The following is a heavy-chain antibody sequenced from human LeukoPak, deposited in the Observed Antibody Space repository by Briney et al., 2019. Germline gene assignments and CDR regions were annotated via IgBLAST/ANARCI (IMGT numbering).Heavy chain of an antibody. CDR1: GFTFSNYA. CDR3: AKEIYGDPTGGRFQH. V-gene: IGHV3-23*01. Sequence: PGGSLRLSCAASGFTFSNYAMSWVRQAPGKGLEWVSVISGSGGSTYYADSVEGRFTVSRDNSKNTLYLQINSLRAEDTAVFYCAKEIYGDPTGGRFQHWGQGTLVTVSS. D-gene: IGHD4-17*01. J-gene: IGHJ1*01. CDR2: ISGSGGST.